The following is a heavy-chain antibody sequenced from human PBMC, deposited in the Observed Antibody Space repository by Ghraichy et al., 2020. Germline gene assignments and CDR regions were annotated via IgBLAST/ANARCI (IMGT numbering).Heavy chain of an antibody. Sequence: GGSLRLSCSASGFTSGFTFSSYTMNWVRQAPGKGLEWVSSINSGSSKIYYADSVKGRFTVSRDNAKNSLYLQMDILGAEVTAVYYCARERYSTTALDVLDIWGQGTVVTVSS. CDR3: ARERYSTTALDVLDI. V-gene: IGHV3-21*01. CDR1: GFTFSSYT. CDR2: INSGSSKI. J-gene: IGHJ3*02. D-gene: IGHD2/OR15-2a*01.